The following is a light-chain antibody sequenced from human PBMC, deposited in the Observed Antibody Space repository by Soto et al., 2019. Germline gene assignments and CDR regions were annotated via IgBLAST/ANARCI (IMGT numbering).Light chain of an antibody. V-gene: IGLV1-44*01. CDR2: NNN. J-gene: IGLJ3*02. Sequence: QSVLTQPPSASETPGQRVTISCSGSSSNIGRNAVNWYQHLPGTAPKLLIYNNNQRPSGVPDRFSGSKSGTSASLAISGLQSEDEADYYCAAWDDSLPGLLFGGGTKLTVL. CDR1: SSNIGRNA. CDR3: AAWDDSLPGLL.